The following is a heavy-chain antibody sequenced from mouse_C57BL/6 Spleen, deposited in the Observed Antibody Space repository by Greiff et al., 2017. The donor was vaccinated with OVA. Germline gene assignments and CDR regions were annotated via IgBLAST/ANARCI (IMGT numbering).Heavy chain of an antibody. Sequence: QVQLQQPGAELVMPGASVKLSCKASGYTFTSYWMHWVKQRPGQGLEWIGEIDPSDSYSNYNQKFKGKSTLTVDKSSSTAYVQLSSLTSEDSAVYYCARRAVGYWYFDVWGTGTTVTVSS. CDR3: ARRAVGYWYFDV. CDR2: IDPSDSYS. D-gene: IGHD1-1*01. V-gene: IGHV1-69*01. J-gene: IGHJ1*03. CDR1: GYTFTSYW.